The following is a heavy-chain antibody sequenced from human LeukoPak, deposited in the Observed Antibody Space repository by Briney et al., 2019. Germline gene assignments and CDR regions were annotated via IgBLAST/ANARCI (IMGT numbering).Heavy chain of an antibody. V-gene: IGHV3-23*01. J-gene: IGHJ6*02. D-gene: IGHD3-10*01. CDR2: ISGSSGST. Sequence: PGGSLRLSCAASGFTFSNYAMSWVRQAPGKGLEWVSAISGSSGSTYYADSVKGRFTISRDNSKNTLYLQMNSLRAEDTAVYYCAKDRFTNLYYYGSGSYNYYGMDVWGQGTTVTVSS. CDR1: GFTFSNYA. CDR3: AKDRFTNLYYYGSGSYNYYGMDV.